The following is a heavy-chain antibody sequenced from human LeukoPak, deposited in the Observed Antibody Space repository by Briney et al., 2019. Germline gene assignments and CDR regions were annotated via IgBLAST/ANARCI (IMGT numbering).Heavy chain of an antibody. Sequence: GGSLRLSCAASGFTFHDYAMHWVRQVPGKGLEWVSGINWNSGSIMYADSVKGRFTISRDNARNSLYLQMNSLRPDDTALYYCAKDASGSYSPNFYYYGMDVWGQGTMVTVSS. V-gene: IGHV3-9*01. CDR3: AKDASGSYSPNFYYYGMDV. J-gene: IGHJ6*02. D-gene: IGHD3-10*01. CDR2: INWNSGSI. CDR1: GFTFHDYA.